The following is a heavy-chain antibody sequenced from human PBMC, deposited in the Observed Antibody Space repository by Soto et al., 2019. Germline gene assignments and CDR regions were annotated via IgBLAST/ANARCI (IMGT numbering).Heavy chain of an antibody. CDR2: IYYTGST. Sequence: QVQLQESGPGLVKPSETLSLTCTVSGGSISSYFWSWIRQPPGKGLEWIGYIYYTGSTNYNPSLKSRVTISVDTSKNQFSLQLSSVTAADTAVYSCAPFNWYFDLWGRGTLVTVSS. CDR3: APFNWYFDL. CDR1: GGSISSYF. V-gene: IGHV4-59*01. J-gene: IGHJ2*01.